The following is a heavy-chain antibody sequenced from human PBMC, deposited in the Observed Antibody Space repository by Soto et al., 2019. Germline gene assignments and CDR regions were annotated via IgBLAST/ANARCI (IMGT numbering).Heavy chain of an antibody. V-gene: IGHV5-10-1*01. D-gene: IGHD1-1*01. Sequence: PGESRKISCKGSGYSFTSYWISWVRQMPGKGLEWMGRIDPSDSYTNYSPSFQGHVTISADKSISTAYLQWSSLKASDTAMYYCARLLGTTGTTSYYYYGTHVPGPGTTLTVFS. J-gene: IGHJ6*02. CDR1: GYSFTSYW. CDR2: IDPSDSYT. CDR3: ARLLGTTGTTSYYYYGTHV.